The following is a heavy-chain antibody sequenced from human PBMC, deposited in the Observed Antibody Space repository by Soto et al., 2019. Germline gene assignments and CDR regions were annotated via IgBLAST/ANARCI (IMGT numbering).Heavy chain of an antibody. CDR2: ISAYNGNT. CDR1: GYTFTSYG. D-gene: IGHD2-15*01. Sequence: QVQLVQSGAEVKKPGASVKVSCKASGYTFTSYGISWVRQAPGQGLEWMGWISAYNGNTNYAQKLQGRVTMTTDTTTSAAYMELRSLRANDTAVYYCARDEPVTPPTRYGMDVWGQGTTVTVSS. CDR3: ARDEPVTPPTRYGMDV. J-gene: IGHJ6*02. V-gene: IGHV1-18*01.